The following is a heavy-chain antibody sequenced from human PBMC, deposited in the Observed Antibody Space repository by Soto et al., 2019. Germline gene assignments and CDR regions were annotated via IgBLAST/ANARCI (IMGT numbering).Heavy chain of an antibody. CDR1: GYPVTAYY. CDR3: ARGGGVGVAGSAAFDM. CDR2: INPATGAA. D-gene: IGHD3-3*01. Sequence: QLHLVQSGAVVKKPGASVTVSCSASGYPVTAYYMHWVRQAPGRGLEWMGGINPATGAAKYTQTFQGRVNMTRDTSTSTVFMELSGLTSEETAVLYWARGGGVGVAGSAAFDMWGQGTLVTVSS. V-gene: IGHV1-2*02. J-gene: IGHJ3*02.